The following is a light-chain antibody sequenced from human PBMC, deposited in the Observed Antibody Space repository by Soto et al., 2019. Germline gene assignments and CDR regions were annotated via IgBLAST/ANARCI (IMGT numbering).Light chain of an antibody. CDR3: QSYDSSLRV. CDR1: SSNIGAGYD. V-gene: IGLV1-40*01. Sequence: QPVLTQPPSVSGAPGQRVTISCTGSSSNIGAGYDVHWYQQLPGTAPKLLIHGNSNRPSGVPDRFSGSKSGTSASLAITGLQAEDEADYYCQSYDSSLRVFGGGTKLTVL. CDR2: GNS. J-gene: IGLJ3*02.